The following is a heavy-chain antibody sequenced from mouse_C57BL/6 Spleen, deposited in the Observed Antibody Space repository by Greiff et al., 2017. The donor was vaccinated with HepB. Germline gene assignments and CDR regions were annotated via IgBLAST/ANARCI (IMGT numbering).Heavy chain of an antibody. CDR2: INYDGSST. Sequence: EVMLVESEGGLVQPGSSMKLSCTASGFTFSDYYMAWVRQVPEKGLEWVANINYDGSSTYYLDSLKSRFIISRDNAKNILYLQMSSLKSEDTATYYCARGGGGAFAYWGQGTLVTVSA. CDR1: GFTFSDYY. D-gene: IGHD1-1*02. CDR3: ARGGGGAFAY. V-gene: IGHV5-16*01. J-gene: IGHJ3*01.